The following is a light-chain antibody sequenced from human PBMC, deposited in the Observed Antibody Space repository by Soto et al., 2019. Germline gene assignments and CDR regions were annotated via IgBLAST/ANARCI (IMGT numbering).Light chain of an antibody. V-gene: IGLV2-8*01. CDR1: SSDVGYSNS. J-gene: IGLJ1*01. CDR3: SSYAGSYNFV. CDR2: EVS. Sequence: QSALTQPPSASGSPGQSVTISCTATSSDVGYSNSVCWHQQHPGKAPKLMIYEVSKRATGVPDRFSGSKSGNTASLTVSGLQAGDEADYYCSSYAGSYNFVFGTGTKLTVL.